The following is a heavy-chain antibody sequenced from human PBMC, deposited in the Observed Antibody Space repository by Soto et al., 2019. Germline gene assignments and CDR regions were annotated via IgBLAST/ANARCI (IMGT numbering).Heavy chain of an antibody. V-gene: IGHV3-11*06. CDR3: ARDLRNYARIIVPGTLQH. CDR1: GFTFSDYY. CDR2: ISSGSTYT. D-gene: IGHD2-8*01. Sequence: GGSLRLSCAASGFTFSDYYMSWVRQAPGKGLEWLSYISSGSTYTKYADSVKGRFIISRDNAKKSLFLQMNSLSAEDTAVYYCARDLRNYARIIVPGTLQHWGQGTLVTVSS. J-gene: IGHJ4*02.